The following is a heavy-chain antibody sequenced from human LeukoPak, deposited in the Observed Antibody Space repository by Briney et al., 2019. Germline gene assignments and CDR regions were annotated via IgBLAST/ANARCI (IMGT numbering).Heavy chain of an antibody. CDR3: SGTSLGVPLEV. CDR2: IRHSGST. J-gene: IGHJ4*02. V-gene: IGHV4-34*01. Sequence: SETLSLTCAVSGVSFSGYYWSWIRQPPGKGPEWIGEIRHSGSTSYNPSPKSRVTISLDTSKNQFSLRLNFVTAAEAAVYYYSGTSLGVPLEVWGQGNLVTVSS. D-gene: IGHD3-16*01. CDR1: GVSFSGYY.